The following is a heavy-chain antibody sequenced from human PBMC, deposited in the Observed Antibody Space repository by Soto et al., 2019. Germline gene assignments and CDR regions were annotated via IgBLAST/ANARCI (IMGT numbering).Heavy chain of an antibody. D-gene: IGHD6-6*01. Sequence: QVQLVQSGAEVKKPGSSVKVSCKASGGTFSSYAISWVRQAPGQGLEWMGGIIPIFGTANYAQKFQGRVTITADESMSTAYMELSSLRSEDTAVYYCARVNSCSFEIYYYGMDVWGQGTTVTVSS. CDR3: ARVNSCSFEIYYYGMDV. J-gene: IGHJ6*02. V-gene: IGHV1-69*01. CDR2: IIPIFGTA. CDR1: GGTFSSYA.